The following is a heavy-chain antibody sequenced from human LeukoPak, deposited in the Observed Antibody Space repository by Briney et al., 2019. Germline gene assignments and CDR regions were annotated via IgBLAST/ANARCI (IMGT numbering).Heavy chain of an antibody. CDR2: IYYSGST. D-gene: IGHD3-22*01. CDR3: ARSYYYDSSGYYDETPFDY. Sequence: SETLSLTCTVSGGSISNSSSYWGWIRQPPGKGLEWIGSIYYSGSTYYNPSLKSRVTISVDTSKDQFSLKLSSVTAADTAVYYCARSYYYDSSGYYDETPFDYWGQGTLVTVSS. CDR1: GGSISNSSSY. J-gene: IGHJ4*02. V-gene: IGHV4-39*07.